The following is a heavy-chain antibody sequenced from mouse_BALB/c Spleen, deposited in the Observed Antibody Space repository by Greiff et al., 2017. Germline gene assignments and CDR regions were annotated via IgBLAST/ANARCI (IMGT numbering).Heavy chain of an antibody. CDR1: GYSFTDYV. D-gene: IGHD2-1*01. CDR3: ENYGTTTGAMDY. J-gene: IGHJ4*01. V-gene: IGHV1S137*01. CDR2: ISTYYGDA. Sequence: QVQLQQTGAELVRPGVSVKISCKGSGYSFTDYVMHWVKQSHAKSLEWIGVISTYYGDASYNQKFKGKATMTVDKSSSTAYMQLARLTSEDSAISYCENYGTTTGAMDYWGQGTSVTVSS.